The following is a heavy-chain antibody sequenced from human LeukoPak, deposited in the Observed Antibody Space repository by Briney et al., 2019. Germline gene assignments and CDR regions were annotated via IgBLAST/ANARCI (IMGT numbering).Heavy chain of an antibody. V-gene: IGHV3-21*01. Sequence: GGSLRLSCAASGFTFSNYNMNWVRQAPGKGLEWVSSISSSSSFIYCADSVKGRFTISRDNAKNSLFLQMNVLRAEDTAVYYCARDLTRCGGDCGDYLCQGTLVTVSS. J-gene: IGHJ4*02. CDR3: ARDLTRCGGDCGDY. CDR1: GFTFSNYN. CDR2: ISSSSSFI. D-gene: IGHD2-21*02.